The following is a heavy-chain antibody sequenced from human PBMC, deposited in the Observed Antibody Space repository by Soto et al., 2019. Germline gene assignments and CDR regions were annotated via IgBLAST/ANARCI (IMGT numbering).Heavy chain of an antibody. CDR2: ISSSSSFI. D-gene: IGHD6-13*01. Sequence: GGSLRLSCAASGFTFSTYNMNWVRQAPGKGLEWVSSISSSSSFIYYVDSVRGRFTISRDNAKNSLYLQMSSLRAEDTAVYYCARDYYSSNWRNGYYYSAMDVWGQGTTVTVSS. V-gene: IGHV3-21*01. CDR3: ARDYYSSNWRNGYYYSAMDV. CDR1: GFTFSTYN. J-gene: IGHJ6*02.